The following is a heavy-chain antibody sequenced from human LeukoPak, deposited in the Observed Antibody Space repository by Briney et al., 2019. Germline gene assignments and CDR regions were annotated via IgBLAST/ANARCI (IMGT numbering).Heavy chain of an antibody. Sequence: GRSLRLSCAASGFTFSSYSMNWVRQAPGRGLEWVSSISSSSSYIYYADSVKGRFTISRDNAKNSLYLQMNSLRAEDTAVYYCAKDGVGATSLDCWGQGTLVTVSS. CDR3: AKDGVGATSLDC. J-gene: IGHJ4*02. V-gene: IGHV3-21*01. D-gene: IGHD1-26*01. CDR2: ISSSSSYI. CDR1: GFTFSSYS.